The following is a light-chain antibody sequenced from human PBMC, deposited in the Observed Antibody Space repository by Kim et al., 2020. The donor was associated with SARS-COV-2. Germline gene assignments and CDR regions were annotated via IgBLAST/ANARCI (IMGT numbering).Light chain of an antibody. Sequence: LPLAQPARITCGGNNIKQNNVHWYQQRPGQAPILVMYRDSKRPSGIPERLSGSNSGNTATLTISRVQAGDEADYYCQVWDSVSVVFGGGTKLAVL. CDR3: QVWDSVSVV. V-gene: IGLV3-9*01. CDR2: RDS. J-gene: IGLJ2*01. CDR1: NIKQNN.